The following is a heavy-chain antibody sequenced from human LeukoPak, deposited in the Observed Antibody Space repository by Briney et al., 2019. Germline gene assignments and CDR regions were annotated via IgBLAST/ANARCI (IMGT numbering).Heavy chain of an antibody. J-gene: IGHJ4*02. CDR3: ARGMIRGALWCVDF. CDR2: ISSSGSYK. D-gene: IGHD4/OR15-4a*01. Sequence: PGESLRLSCAASGFAFSSHSMHWISQAPGKGMERVSSISSSGSYKYYADSLKGRSTISRDNADNSVFLQLNSLTVEDTAVYYCARGMIRGALWCVDFWGLGSLVTVSS. V-gene: IGHV3-21*01. CDR1: GFAFSSHS.